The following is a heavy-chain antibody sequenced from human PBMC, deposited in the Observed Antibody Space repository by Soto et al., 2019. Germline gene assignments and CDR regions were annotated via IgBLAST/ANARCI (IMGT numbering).Heavy chain of an antibody. V-gene: IGHV4-34*01. D-gene: IGHD6-19*01. CDR3: ARFSGSYYYAMDV. Sequence: PSETLSLTCAVYGGSFSGYYWSWIRQPSGKGLEWIGEINHSGVTNYKPSLKRRVTISVDTSKNQFSLQLKSVTAADTALYYCARFSGSYYYAMDVWGQGSTVT. CDR2: INHSGVT. CDR1: GGSFSGYY. J-gene: IGHJ6*02.